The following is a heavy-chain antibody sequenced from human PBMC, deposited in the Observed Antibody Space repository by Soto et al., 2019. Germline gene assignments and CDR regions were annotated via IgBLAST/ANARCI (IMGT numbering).Heavy chain of an antibody. Sequence: EMQLVESGGGSVQPGESLRLSCAASGFSFKTFWMSWVRQAPGKGLEWVANINQDESESHYVDSVKGRFTISRDNAKSSVSLPMNDLRVEDTAVYYCVSANIVGRPGGGQGTMVTVSS. CDR1: GFSFKTFW. CDR2: INQDESES. D-gene: IGHD6-6*01. J-gene: IGHJ3*01. V-gene: IGHV3-7*01. CDR3: VSANIVGRPG.